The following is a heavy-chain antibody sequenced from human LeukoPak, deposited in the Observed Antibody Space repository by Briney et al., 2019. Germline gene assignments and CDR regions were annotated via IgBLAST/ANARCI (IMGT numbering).Heavy chain of an antibody. CDR3: ARQGTYYYDSSGRFDP. CDR2: IYPGDSDT. Sequence: GESLKISCKGSGYSFTSYWIGWVRQMPGKGLEWMGIIYPGDSDTRYSPSFQGQATISADKSISTAYLQWSSLKASDTAMYYCARQGTYYYDSSGRFDPWGQGTLVTVSS. J-gene: IGHJ5*02. CDR1: GYSFTSYW. D-gene: IGHD3-22*01. V-gene: IGHV5-51*01.